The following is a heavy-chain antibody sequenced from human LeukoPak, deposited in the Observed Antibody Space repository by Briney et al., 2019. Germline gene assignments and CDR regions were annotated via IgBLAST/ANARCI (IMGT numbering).Heavy chain of an antibody. V-gene: IGHV1-8*01. D-gene: IGHD6-13*01. J-gene: IGHJ5*02. CDR1: GYTFTSYD. CDR3: ARPLEGAAAGVFDP. Sequence: ASVKVSCKASGYTFTSYDINWVRQATGQGLEWMGWMNPNSGNTGYAQKFQGRVTMTRNTSISTAYMELSSLRSEDTAVYYFARPLEGAAAGVFDPWGQGTLVTVSS. CDR2: MNPNSGNT.